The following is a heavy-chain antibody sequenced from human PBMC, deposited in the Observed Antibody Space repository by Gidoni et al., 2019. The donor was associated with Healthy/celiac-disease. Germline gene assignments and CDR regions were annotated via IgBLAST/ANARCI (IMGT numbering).Heavy chain of an antibody. CDR1: GLTFSGSA. Sequence: EVQLVESGGGLVKPGGSLHISCAASGLTFSGSAMHLVRQASGKGLEWVGCIRSKANSYATAYAASVKGRFTIARDDSKNTAYLQMNSLKTEDTAVYYCIAAAGYYYYGMDVWGQGTTVTVSS. D-gene: IGHD6-13*01. V-gene: IGHV3-73*02. CDR2: IRSKANSYAT. J-gene: IGHJ6*02. CDR3: IAAAGYYYYGMDV.